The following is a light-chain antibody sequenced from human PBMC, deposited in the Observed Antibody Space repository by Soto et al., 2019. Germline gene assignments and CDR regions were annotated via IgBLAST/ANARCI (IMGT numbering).Light chain of an antibody. CDR3: SSYTSSSILWV. J-gene: IGLJ3*02. CDR1: SSDVGGYNY. V-gene: IGLV2-14*01. CDR2: EVT. Sequence: QSALTQPASVSGSPGQSITISCTGTSSDVGGYNYVSWYQQHPGKAPKLMIYEVTNRPSGVSNRFSGSKSGNTASLTISGFQAEDEADYYCSSYTSSSILWVFGGGTKLTVL.